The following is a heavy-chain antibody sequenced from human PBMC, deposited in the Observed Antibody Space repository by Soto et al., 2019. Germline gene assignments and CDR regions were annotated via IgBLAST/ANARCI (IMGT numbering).Heavy chain of an antibody. CDR1: GFTFSSYA. J-gene: IGHJ4*02. CDR2: ISGSGGST. Sequence: GGSLRLSCAASGFTFSSYAMSWVRQAPGKGLEWVSAISGSGGSTYYADSVKGRFTITRDNSKNTLYLQMNSLRAEDTAVYYCAKDYSGSDYIAHDDYWGQGTLVTVSS. V-gene: IGHV3-23*01. D-gene: IGHD1-26*01. CDR3: AKDYSGSDYIAHDDY.